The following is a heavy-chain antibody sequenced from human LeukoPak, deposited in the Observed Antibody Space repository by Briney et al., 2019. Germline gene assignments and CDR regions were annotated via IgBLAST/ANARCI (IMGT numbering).Heavy chain of an antibody. CDR2: ISASSGYI. D-gene: IGHD5-12*01. CDR1: GFTFSNYN. Sequence: GGSLRLSCVASGFTFSNYNMNWVRQAPGKGLEWVSYISASSGYIYYADSVKGRFTISRDNAKNSLYLQMNSLRAEDTAVYYCARDRYSLPGRTYGGYVHYWGQGTLVTVSS. V-gene: IGHV3-21*04. CDR3: ARDRYSLPGRTYGGYVHY. J-gene: IGHJ4*02.